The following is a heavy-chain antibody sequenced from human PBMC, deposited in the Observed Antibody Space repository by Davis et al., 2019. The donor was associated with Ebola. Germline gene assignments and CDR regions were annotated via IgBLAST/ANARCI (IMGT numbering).Heavy chain of an antibody. D-gene: IGHD3-9*01. CDR2: IYYSGST. CDR3: ARDLGAIWGYGMDV. V-gene: IGHV4-59*12. Sequence: SETLSLTCTVSGGSISSYYWSWIRQPPGKGLEWIGYIYYSGSTNYNPSLKSRVTISVDTSKNQFSLKLSSVTAADTAVYYCARDLGAIWGYGMDVWGQGTTVTVSS. J-gene: IGHJ6*02. CDR1: GGSISSYY.